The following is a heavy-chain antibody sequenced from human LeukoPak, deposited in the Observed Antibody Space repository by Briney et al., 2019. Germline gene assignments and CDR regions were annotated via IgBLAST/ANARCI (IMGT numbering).Heavy chain of an antibody. CDR1: GGTFSSYA. V-gene: IGHV1-69*13. Sequence: SVKVSCKASGGTFSSYAISWVRQAPGQGLEWMGGIIPIFGTANYAQKFQGRVTITADESTSTAYMELSSLRSEDTAVYYCAAGVAQGGSFYYYYMDVWGKGTTVTVSS. J-gene: IGHJ6*03. CDR2: IIPIFGTA. D-gene: IGHD3-3*01. CDR3: AAGVAQGGSFYYYYMDV.